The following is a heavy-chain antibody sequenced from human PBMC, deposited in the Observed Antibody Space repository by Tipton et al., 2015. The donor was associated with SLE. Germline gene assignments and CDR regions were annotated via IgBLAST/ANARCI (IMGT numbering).Heavy chain of an antibody. CDR3: AREGSSWSDWFDP. Sequence: LRLSCAVYGGSFSGYYWSWIRQPPGKGLEWIGEINHSGSTNYNPSLKSRVTISVDTSKNQFSLKLSSVTAADTAVYYCAREGSSWSDWFDPWGQGTLVTVSS. CDR2: INHSGST. CDR1: GGSFSGYY. J-gene: IGHJ5*02. D-gene: IGHD6-13*01. V-gene: IGHV4-34*01.